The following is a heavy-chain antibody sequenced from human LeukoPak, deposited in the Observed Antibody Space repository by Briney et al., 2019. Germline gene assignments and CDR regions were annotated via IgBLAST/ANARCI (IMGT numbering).Heavy chain of an antibody. CDR3: ARHGGYCSSTSCYPGWFDR. D-gene: IGHD2-2*01. V-gene: IGHV4-59*08. Sequence: SETLSLTCTLSARSLSSYYWSWIRQPPGKGLEWVGYIYYLGCTNYNPSLKSRVTISVDTSKNQFSLKLSSVTAADTAVYYCARHGGYCSSTSCYPGWFDRWGQGTLVTVSS. CDR1: ARSLSSYY. J-gene: IGHJ5*02. CDR2: IYYLGCT.